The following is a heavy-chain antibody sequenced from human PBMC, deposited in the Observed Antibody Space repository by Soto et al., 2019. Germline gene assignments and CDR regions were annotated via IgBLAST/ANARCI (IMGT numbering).Heavy chain of an antibody. V-gene: IGHV4-61*05. CDR1: GGSISNSSYY. D-gene: IGHD3-22*01. CDR2: IYYSGST. J-gene: IGHJ4*02. Sequence: SETLSLTCTVSGGSISNSSYYWGWIRQPPGKGLEWIGYIYYSGSTNYNPSLKSRVTISVDTSKNQFSLKLSSVTAADTAVYYCARRLTYYYDSSGYYCFDYWGQGTLVTVSS. CDR3: ARRLTYYYDSSGYYCFDY.